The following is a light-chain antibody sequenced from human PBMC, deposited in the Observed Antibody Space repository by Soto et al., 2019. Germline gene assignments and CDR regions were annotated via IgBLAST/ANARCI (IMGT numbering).Light chain of an antibody. CDR2: DVS. CDR1: SSDVGGYNY. CDR3: STYTRSSRRHVV. V-gene: IGLV2-14*01. J-gene: IGLJ2*01. Sequence: QSALTQPASVSGSPGQSITISCTGTSSDVGGYNYVSWYQQHPGKAPKLMIFDVSNRPSGVSNRFSGSKSGNTASLPISGVQEEDEADYYCSTYTRSSRRHVVFGGGTKLTVL.